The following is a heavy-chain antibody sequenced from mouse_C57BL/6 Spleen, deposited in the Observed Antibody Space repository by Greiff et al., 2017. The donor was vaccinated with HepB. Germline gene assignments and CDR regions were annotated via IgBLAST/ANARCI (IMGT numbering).Heavy chain of an antibody. CDR2: IYPGDGDT. J-gene: IGHJ1*03. V-gene: IGHV1-80*01. D-gene: IGHD1-1*01. CDR1: GYAFSSYW. CDR3: ARKGIYYYGSSYREYFDV. Sequence: VQLQQSGAELVKPGASVKISCKASGYAFSSYWMNWVKQRPGKGLEWIGQIYPGDGDTNYNGKFKGKATLTADKSSSTAYMQLSSLTSEDSAVYCCARKGIYYYGSSYREYFDVWGTGTTVTVSS.